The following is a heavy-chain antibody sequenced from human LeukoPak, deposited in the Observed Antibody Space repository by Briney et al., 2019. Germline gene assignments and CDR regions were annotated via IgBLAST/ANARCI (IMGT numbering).Heavy chain of an antibody. V-gene: IGHV4-39*01. CDR1: GVSISSSSYY. CDR3: ARAAPRFGATSQY. Sequence: SETLSLTCTVSGVSISSSSYYWGWLRPPPGQGLEWIGSIYYSGSTYYNPSLKSRDTISVDTSKNQFSLKLSSVTASDTAVYYCARAAPRFGATSQYWGQGSLVTVSS. CDR2: IYYSGST. J-gene: IGHJ4*02. D-gene: IGHD1-26*01.